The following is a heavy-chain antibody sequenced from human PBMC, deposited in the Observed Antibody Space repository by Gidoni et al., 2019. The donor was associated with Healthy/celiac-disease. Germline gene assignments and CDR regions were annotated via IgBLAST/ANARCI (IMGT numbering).Heavy chain of an antibody. J-gene: IGHJ6*03. CDR1: GGTFSSYA. V-gene: IGHV1-69*01. CDR3: ARGLPFFGVRQAYYYYMDV. CDR2: IIPIFGTA. Sequence: QVQLVQSGAEVKKPGSSVKVSCKASGGTFSSYAIIWVRQAPGQGLEWMGGIIPIFGTANYAQKFQGRVTITADESTSTAYMELSSLRSEDTAVYYCARGLPFFGVRQAYYYYMDVWGKGTTVTVSS. D-gene: IGHD3-3*01.